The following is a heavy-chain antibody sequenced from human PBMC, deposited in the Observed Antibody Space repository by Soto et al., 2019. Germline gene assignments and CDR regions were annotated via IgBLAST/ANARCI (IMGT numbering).Heavy chain of an antibody. CDR3: AKVRVKDYYYYAMAV. V-gene: IGHV3-30*18. CDR1: GFTFSSYG. CDR2: MSNDGTSR. Sequence: QVHLVESGGGVVQPGRSLRLSCAASGFTFSSYGMHWVRQAPGKGLEWVAVMSNDGTSRFYADSVKGRFTISRDNSKNTLYLQMNSLRAEDTAMYYCAKVRVKDYYYYAMAVWGQGTTVTVSS. J-gene: IGHJ6*02.